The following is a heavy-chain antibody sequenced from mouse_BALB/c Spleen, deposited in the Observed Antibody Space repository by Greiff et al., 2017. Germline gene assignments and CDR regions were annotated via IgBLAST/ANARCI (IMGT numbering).Heavy chain of an antibody. V-gene: IGHV1S56*01. CDR1: GYTFTSYY. D-gene: IGHD1-2*01. Sequence: QVQLQQSGPELVKPGASVRISCKASGYTFTSYYIHWVKQRPGQGLEWIGWIYPGNVNTKYNEKFKGKATLTADKSSSTAYMQLSSLTSEDSAVYFCARGALLPGAMDYWGQGTSVTVSS. CDR2: IYPGNVNT. J-gene: IGHJ4*01. CDR3: ARGALLPGAMDY.